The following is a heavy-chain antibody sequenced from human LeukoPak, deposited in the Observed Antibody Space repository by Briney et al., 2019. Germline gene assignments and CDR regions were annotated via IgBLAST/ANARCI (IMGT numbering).Heavy chain of an antibody. Sequence: PGGSLRLSCAASGFTFSDYYMSWIRQAPGKGLEWVSYISSSGSMKYYADSVKGRFTISRDNAKKSLYLQMNSLRAEDTAVYYCASHSPSHYDSSAYLDYWGQGTLVTVSS. V-gene: IGHV3-11*01. CDR2: ISSSGSMK. CDR1: GFTFSDYY. CDR3: ASHSPSHYDSSAYLDY. D-gene: IGHD3-22*01. J-gene: IGHJ4*02.